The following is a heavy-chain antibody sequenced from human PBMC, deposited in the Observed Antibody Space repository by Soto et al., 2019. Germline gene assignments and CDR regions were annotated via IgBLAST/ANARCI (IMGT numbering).Heavy chain of an antibody. CDR3: AISIAAAGTRGFPPPARPPR. J-gene: IGHJ4*02. Sequence: ASVKVSCKASGHTFTNFGISWVRQAPGQGLEWMGWISAYNGNTNYAQKFQGRVTMTTDTSTSTAYMEVRSLRFDDTAVYYCAISIAAAGTRGFPPPARPPRWGQGTLVTVSS. CDR2: ISAYNGNT. V-gene: IGHV1-18*01. D-gene: IGHD6-13*01. CDR1: GHTFTNFG.